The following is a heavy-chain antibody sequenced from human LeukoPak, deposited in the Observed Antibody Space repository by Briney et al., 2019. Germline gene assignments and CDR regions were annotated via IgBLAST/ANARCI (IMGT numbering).Heavy chain of an antibody. D-gene: IGHD3-3*01. CDR2: ISAYNGNT. Sequence: ASVKVSCKASGYTFTSYYMHWVRQAPGQGLEWMGWISAYNGNTNYAQKLQGRVTMTTDTSTSTAYMELRSLRSDDTAVYYCARGITIFGVVIIENNWFDPWGQGTLVTVSS. CDR1: GYTFTSYY. CDR3: ARGITIFGVVIIENNWFDP. J-gene: IGHJ5*02. V-gene: IGHV1-18*04.